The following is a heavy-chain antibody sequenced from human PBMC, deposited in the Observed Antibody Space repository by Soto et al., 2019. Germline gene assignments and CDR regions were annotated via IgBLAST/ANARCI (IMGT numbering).Heavy chain of an antibody. Sequence: SVKVSCKASGGTFSSYAISWVRQAPGQGLEWMGGIIPIFGTANYAQKFQGRVTITADESTSTAYMELNSLRVEDTAVYYCTRGDYHDSSGPFSDAFDVWGQGTMVTVSS. D-gene: IGHD3-22*01. CDR1: GGTFSSYA. CDR2: IIPIFGTA. CDR3: TRGDYHDSSGPFSDAFDV. V-gene: IGHV1-69*13. J-gene: IGHJ3*01.